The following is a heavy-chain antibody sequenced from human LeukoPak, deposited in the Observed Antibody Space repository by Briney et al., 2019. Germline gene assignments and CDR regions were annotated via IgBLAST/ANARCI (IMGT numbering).Heavy chain of an antibody. CDR3: ARGGYDSSGYYYGIAY. CDR1: GYTFTSYD. CDR2: MNPNSGNT. V-gene: IGHV1-8*01. Sequence: GASVKVSCKASGYTFTSYDINWVRQATGQGLEWMGWMNPNSGNTGYAQKFQGRVTMTRNTSISTAYMELSSLRSEDTAVYYCARGGYDSSGYYYGIAYWGQGTLVTASS. J-gene: IGHJ4*02. D-gene: IGHD3-22*01.